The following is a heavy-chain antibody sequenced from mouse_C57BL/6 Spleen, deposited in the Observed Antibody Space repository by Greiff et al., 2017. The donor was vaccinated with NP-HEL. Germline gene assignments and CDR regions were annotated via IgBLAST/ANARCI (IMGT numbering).Heavy chain of an antibody. Sequence: EVQLQQSGPELVKPGASVKISCKASGYTFTDYYMNWVKQSHGKSLEWIGDINPNNGGTSYNQKFKGKAKLTVEKYSSTAYMELRSLTSEDSAVYYCAREGGIYYYGSSYRYFDVWGTGTTVTVSS. CDR1: GYTFTDYY. CDR2: INPNNGGT. J-gene: IGHJ1*03. V-gene: IGHV1-26*01. CDR3: AREGGIYYYGSSYRYFDV. D-gene: IGHD1-1*01.